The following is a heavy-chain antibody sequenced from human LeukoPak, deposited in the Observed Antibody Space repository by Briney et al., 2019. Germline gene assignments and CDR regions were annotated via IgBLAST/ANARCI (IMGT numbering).Heavy chain of an antibody. CDR1: GGSISSYY. D-gene: IGHD4-17*01. CDR3: ARVPPHGDYEDY. J-gene: IGHJ4*02. Sequence: SETLSLTCTVSGGSISSYYWSWIRKPPGKGLEWIGYIYYSGSTNYNPSLKSRVTISVDTSKNQFSLKLSSVTAADTAVYYCARVPPHGDYEDYWGQGTLVTVSS. V-gene: IGHV4-59*01. CDR2: IYYSGST.